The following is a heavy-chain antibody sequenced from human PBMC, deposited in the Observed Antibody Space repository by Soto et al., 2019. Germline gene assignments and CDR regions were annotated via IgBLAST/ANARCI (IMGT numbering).Heavy chain of an antibody. V-gene: IGHV4-59*01. J-gene: IGHJ5*02. D-gene: IGHD3-3*01. CDR3: ARDLGSDDFWSGYSTSTAAP. CDR2: IYYSGST. Sequence: PSETLSLTCTVSGGSISSYYWSWIRQPPGKGLEWIGYIYYSGSTNYNPSLKSRVTISVDTSKNQFSLKLSSVTAADTAVYYCARDLGSDDFWSGYSTSTAAPWGQGTLVTVSS. CDR1: GGSISSYY.